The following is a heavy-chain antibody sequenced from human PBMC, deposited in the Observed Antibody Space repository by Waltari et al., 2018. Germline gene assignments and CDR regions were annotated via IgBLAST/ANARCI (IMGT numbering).Heavy chain of an antibody. CDR2: VQRSGRT. J-gene: IGHJ4*02. CDR3: ARDRGRGIYLDS. CDR1: GDSMSSTDW. V-gene: IGHV4-4*02. D-gene: IGHD2-15*01. Sequence: QLKLQESGPGLVKPSGTLSLTCAVSGDSMSSTDWWSWVRQSPGKGLEGIGQVQRSGRTNYNPSFAGRVIVSIDTSTNQFSLKVNYATAADTAVYFCARDRGRGIYLDSWGQGTLVTVSP.